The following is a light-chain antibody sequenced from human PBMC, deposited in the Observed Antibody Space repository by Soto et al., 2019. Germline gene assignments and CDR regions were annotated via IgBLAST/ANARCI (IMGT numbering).Light chain of an antibody. Sequence: DVVMTQTPDSLAVSLGERATINCKSSQNVLYGSTNKNYLAWYQQRPGQPPKLLIYWATTRESGVPDRFSGSGYGPQFTLTISNLQAEDAAIYYCQQFYTTPHTFGQGTKLEI. J-gene: IGKJ2*01. CDR3: QQFYTTPHT. CDR2: WAT. CDR1: QNVLYGSTNKNY. V-gene: IGKV4-1*01.